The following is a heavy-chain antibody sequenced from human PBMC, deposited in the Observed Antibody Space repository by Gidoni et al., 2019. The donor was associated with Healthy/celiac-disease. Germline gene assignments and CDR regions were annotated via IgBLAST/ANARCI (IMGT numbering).Heavy chain of an antibody. CDR2: ISSSGSTI. D-gene: IGHD1-26*01. CDR1: GFTFSRSE. J-gene: IGHJ4*02. CDR3: ARGWELYPDY. Sequence: EVQLVESGGGLVQPGGSLRLSCAASGFTFSRSEMNWVRQAPGKGLEWVSYISSSGSTIYYADSVKGRFTISRDNAKNSLYLQMNSLRAEDTAVYYCARGWELYPDYWGQGTLVTVSS. V-gene: IGHV3-48*03.